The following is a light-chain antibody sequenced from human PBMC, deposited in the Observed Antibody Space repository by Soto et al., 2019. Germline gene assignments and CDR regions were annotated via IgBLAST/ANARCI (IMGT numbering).Light chain of an antibody. CDR1: QSVGSS. J-gene: IGKJ5*01. V-gene: IGKV3D-15*01. Sequence: EIMMSQSPATLSVTPGERATLSCRASQSVGSSLAWYRQKPGQAPRLLIYGASTRATGVPARFSGSGSGTEFTLTISSLQSEDFALYYCQQYNNWPPITFGQGTLLEVK. CDR2: GAS. CDR3: QQYNNWPPIT.